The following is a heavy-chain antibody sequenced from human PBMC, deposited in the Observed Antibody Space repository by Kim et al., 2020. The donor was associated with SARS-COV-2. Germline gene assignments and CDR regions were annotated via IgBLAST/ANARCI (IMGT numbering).Heavy chain of an antibody. CDR2: IYYSGST. D-gene: IGHD5-12*01. Sequence: SETLSLTCTVSGGSISSSSYYWGWIRQPPGKGLEWIGSIYYSGSTYYNPSLKSRVTISVDTSKNQFSLKLSSVTAADTAVYYCAREGSRIVATTSGWFDP. J-gene: IGHJ5*02. CDR1: GGSISSSSYY. V-gene: IGHV4-39*07. CDR3: AREGSRIVATTSGWFDP.